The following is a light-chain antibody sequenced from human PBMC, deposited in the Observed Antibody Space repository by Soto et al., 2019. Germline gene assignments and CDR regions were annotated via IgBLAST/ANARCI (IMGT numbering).Light chain of an antibody. J-gene: IGKJ3*01. CDR3: QEYDTWPWGPFT. V-gene: IGKV3-15*01. CDR2: GAS. CDR1: HSVSRN. Sequence: EIVMTQSPAILSVSPGERVTLSCRASHSVSRNIAWYQQTPGQPPRLLIYGASTRATGTPDRFSGSASGTHFTLTITSLQSEDFAVYYCQEYDTWPWGPFTVGRGTKVDAK.